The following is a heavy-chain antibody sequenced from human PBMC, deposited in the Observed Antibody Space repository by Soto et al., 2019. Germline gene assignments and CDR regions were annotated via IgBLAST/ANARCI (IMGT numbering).Heavy chain of an antibody. V-gene: IGHV4-31*03. CDR2: IYYSGSS. J-gene: IGHJ6*02. CDR3: AREGYNYNGMDV. CDR1: GVSINTGDYY. D-gene: IGHD5-18*01. Sequence: QVQLQESGPGLVKPSQTLSLTCSVSGVSINTGDYYWSWIRQHPGKGLEWIGYIYYSGSSYYNPSLKRRVTISLDTSKNQFSLKLTSVTAADTAVYYCAREGYNYNGMDVWGQGTTVTVSS.